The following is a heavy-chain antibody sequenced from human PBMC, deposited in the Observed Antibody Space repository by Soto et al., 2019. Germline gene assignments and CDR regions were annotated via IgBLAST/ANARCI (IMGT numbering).Heavy chain of an antibody. V-gene: IGHV1-69*13. Sequence: RASVKVSCKASGGTFSTYSISWVRQAPGQGLEWMGGIIPMLGKTNYAQKFQGRVTITADESTSTAYMDLSSLRSDDTAVYYCAKDILEWLFGSGDYYYYGMDVWGQGTTVTVSS. CDR1: GGTFSTYS. D-gene: IGHD3-3*01. CDR3: AKDILEWLFGSGDYYYYGMDV. J-gene: IGHJ6*02. CDR2: IIPMLGKT.